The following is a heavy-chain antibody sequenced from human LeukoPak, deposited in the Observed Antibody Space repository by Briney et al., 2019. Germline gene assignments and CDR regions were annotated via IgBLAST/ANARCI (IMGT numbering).Heavy chain of an antibody. CDR3: ARDVTGDQSWFFDL. J-gene: IGHJ2*01. D-gene: IGHD7-27*01. V-gene: IGHV1-2*02. CDR1: GYTFIGYY. Sequence: GASVKVSCKASGYTFIGYYMHWVRQAPGQGLEWMGWINPNSGGTNYAQKFQGRVTMTRGTSISTAYMELSRLRSDDTAVYYCARDVTGDQSWFFDLWGRGTLVTVSS. CDR2: INPNSGGT.